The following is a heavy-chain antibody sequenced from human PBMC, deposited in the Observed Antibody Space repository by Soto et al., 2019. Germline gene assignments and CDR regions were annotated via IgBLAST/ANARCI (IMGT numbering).Heavy chain of an antibody. CDR3: AKDPHTVTTGWFFDL. Sequence: EVEVLESGGGLVQPGGSLRLSCKASGLIFRNYDMTWVRQAPGKGLEWVSSITDTGGATYYADSVKGRFTISRDNSKNTLYLQMNTLKVEDSAFYYCAKDPHTVTTGWFFDLWGRGTLVSVSS. V-gene: IGHV3-23*01. J-gene: IGHJ2*01. CDR2: ITDTGGAT. CDR1: GLIFRNYD. D-gene: IGHD4-17*01.